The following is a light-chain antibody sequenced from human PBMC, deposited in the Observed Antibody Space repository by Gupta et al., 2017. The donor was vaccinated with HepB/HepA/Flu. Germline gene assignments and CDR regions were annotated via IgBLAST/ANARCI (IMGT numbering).Light chain of an antibody. CDR1: SRDVGGYNY. J-gene: IGLJ3*02. V-gene: IGLV2-11*01. CDR2: EVS. CDR3: CSYAGSDTLRV. Sequence: SALTQPRSVSGSPGQSVTISCTGTSRDVGGYNYVYWYQQHPGTAPKLMIYEVSKRPSGVPDRFSGSKSGTTASLTISGLQAEDDADYYCCSYAGSDTLRVFGGGTKLTVL.